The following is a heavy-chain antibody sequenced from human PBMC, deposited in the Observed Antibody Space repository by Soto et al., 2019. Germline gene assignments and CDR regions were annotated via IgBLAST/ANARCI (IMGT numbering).Heavy chain of an antibody. D-gene: IGHD2-2*01. V-gene: IGHV3-23*01. CDR3: AKCQDIVVVPAAPIIYYYYGMDV. Sequence: GGSLRLSCAASGFTFSSYAMGWVRQAPGKGMEWVSATSGSGGSTYYADSVKGRFTISRDNSKNTLYLQMNSLRAEDTAVYYCAKCQDIVVVPAAPIIYYYYGMDVWGQGTTVTVSS. CDR2: TSGSGGST. CDR1: GFTFSSYA. J-gene: IGHJ6*02.